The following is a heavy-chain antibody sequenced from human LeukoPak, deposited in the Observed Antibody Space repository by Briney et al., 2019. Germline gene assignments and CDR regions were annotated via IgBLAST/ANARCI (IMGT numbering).Heavy chain of an antibody. J-gene: IGHJ4*02. D-gene: IGHD6-19*01. Sequence: ASVKVSCKASGGTFSSYAVNWVRQAPGQGLEWVGRIIPIFVTPDYAQKFQGRVTITADKSTNTAYMELSSLKSEDTAVYYCARGVAGNVYWGQGTLVTVSS. V-gene: IGHV1-69*06. CDR1: GGTFSSYA. CDR2: IIPIFVTP. CDR3: ARGVAGNVY.